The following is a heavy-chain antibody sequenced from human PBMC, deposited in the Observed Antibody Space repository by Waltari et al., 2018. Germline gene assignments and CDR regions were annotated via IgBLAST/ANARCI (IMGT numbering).Heavy chain of an antibody. Sequence: EVQLVESGGGLVKPGGSLRLSCAASGFTFSGYGMNWVSPAPGKVLEWVSSISSSSRYIYYADSVKGRFTISRDNAKNSLYLQMNSLRAEDTAVYYCARGCYELWGQGTLVTVSS. J-gene: IGHJ4*02. CDR3: ARGCYEL. CDR2: ISSSSRYI. V-gene: IGHV3-21*01. CDR1: GFTFSGYG. D-gene: IGHD2-2*01.